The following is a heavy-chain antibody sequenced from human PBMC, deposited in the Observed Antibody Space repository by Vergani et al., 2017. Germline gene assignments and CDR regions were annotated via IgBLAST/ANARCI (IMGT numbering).Heavy chain of an antibody. D-gene: IGHD1-20*01. V-gene: IGHV3-23*01. CDR1: GFIFSTYA. CDR3: GRGYGRYDWFDY. CDR2: ISASGAPT. J-gene: IGHJ4*01. Sequence: EVQLLESGGDLVQPGGSLRLSCTASGFIFSTYAMSWVRQAPGKGLEWVSGISASGAPTYYADSVKGRGTISRDNSKNTLYLQMNRLRVEDTAVYYCGRGYGRYDWFDYWGQRALVAVAS.